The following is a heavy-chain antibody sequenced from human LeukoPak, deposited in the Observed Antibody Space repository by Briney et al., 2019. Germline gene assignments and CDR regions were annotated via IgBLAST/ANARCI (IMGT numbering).Heavy chain of an antibody. V-gene: IGHV3-23*01. CDR2: ISGSGGST. CDR1: GFTFSSYA. Sequence: GGSLRLSCAASGFTFSSYAMSWVRGAPGKGLEWVSAISGSGGSTYYADSVKGRFTISRDNSKNTLYLQMNSLRAEDTAVYYCAKDMYYCDSIGYAFDYWGQGTLVTVSS. D-gene: IGHD3-22*01. CDR3: AKDMYYCDSIGYAFDY. J-gene: IGHJ4*02.